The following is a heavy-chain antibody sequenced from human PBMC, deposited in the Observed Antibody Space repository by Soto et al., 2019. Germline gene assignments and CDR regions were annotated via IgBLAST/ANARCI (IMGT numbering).Heavy chain of an antibody. CDR1: GYTFTSYG. D-gene: IGHD3-3*01. Sequence: ASVKVSCKASGYTFTSYGISWVRQAPGQGLEWMGWISAYNGNTNYAQKLQGRVTMTTDTSTSTAYMELRSLRSDDTAVYYCARGTYYDFWSGYSWWGQGTLVTVSS. V-gene: IGHV1-18*01. CDR3: ARGTYYDFWSGYSW. CDR2: ISAYNGNT. J-gene: IGHJ4*02.